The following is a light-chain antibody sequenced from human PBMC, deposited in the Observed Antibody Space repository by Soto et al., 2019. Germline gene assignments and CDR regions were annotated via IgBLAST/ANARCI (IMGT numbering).Light chain of an antibody. CDR1: SGDVGGYNY. CDR2: EVS. J-gene: IGLJ1*01. V-gene: IGLV2-8*01. CDR3: SSYAGSNNYV. Sequence: SVLTQPPSASGSPGQSVTLSCTGTSGDVGGYNYVSWYQQHPGKAPKLMIFEVSERPSGVPDRFSASKSGNTASLTVSGLQAEDEADYYCSSYAGSNNYVFGTGTKLTVL.